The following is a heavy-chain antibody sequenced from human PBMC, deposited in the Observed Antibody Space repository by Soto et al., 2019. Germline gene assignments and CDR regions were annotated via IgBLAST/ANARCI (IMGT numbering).Heavy chain of an antibody. V-gene: IGHV1-3*01. D-gene: IGHD3-10*01. CDR2: INAGNGNT. CDR1: GYSFTSYA. CDR3: ARDQHRKHFGELSY. Sequence: GASVKVACKASGYSFTSYAMHWVRQAPGQRLEWMGWINAGNGNTKYSQKFQGRVTITRDTSASTAYMELSSLRSEDTAVYYCARDQHRKHFGELSYWGQGTLVTVSS. J-gene: IGHJ4*02.